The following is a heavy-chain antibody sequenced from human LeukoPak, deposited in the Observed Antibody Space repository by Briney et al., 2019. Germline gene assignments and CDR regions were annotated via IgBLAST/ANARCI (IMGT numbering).Heavy chain of an antibody. CDR2: ISSSSSYI. Sequence: PGGSLRLSCAASGFTFSSYSMNWVRQAPGKGLEWVSSISSSSSYIYYADSVKGRFTVSRDNAKNSLYLQMNSLRAEDTAVYYCARRINYYDSSGHDYWGQGTLVTVSS. V-gene: IGHV3-21*01. CDR3: ARRINYYDSSGHDY. J-gene: IGHJ4*02. CDR1: GFTFSSYS. D-gene: IGHD3-22*01.